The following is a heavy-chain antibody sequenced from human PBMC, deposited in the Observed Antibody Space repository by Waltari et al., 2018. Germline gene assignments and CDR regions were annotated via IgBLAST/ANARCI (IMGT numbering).Heavy chain of an antibody. D-gene: IGHD6-13*01. CDR1: GCTFSSDA. CDR2: ISGSGGTT. V-gene: IGHV3-23*01. J-gene: IGHJ4*02. Sequence: EVQLLESGGGLVQPGGSLRLSCAASGCTFSSDAMSWVRQAPGKGLEWVSVISGSGGTTYYADSVKGRFTISRDNSKNTLYLQMNSLRAEDTAVYYCAKRIAAPGSTYYFDYWGQGTLVTVSS. CDR3: AKRIAAPGSTYYFDY.